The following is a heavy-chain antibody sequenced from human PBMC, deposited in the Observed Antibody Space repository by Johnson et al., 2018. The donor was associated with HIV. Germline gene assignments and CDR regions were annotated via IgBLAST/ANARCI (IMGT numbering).Heavy chain of an antibody. V-gene: IGHV3-20*04. CDR3: AKEVRGLALGACEI. CDR2: INWNGGST. Sequence: VQLVESGGGVVQPGRSLRLSCAASGFTFDDYDRSWVRKAPGKGLEWVSGINWNGGSTGYADSVKGRFNITRDNVKNSLYLQMNSLIAEDTAVYYCAKEVRGLALGACEIWGQGTMVTVSS. D-gene: IGHD3-10*01. CDR1: GFTFDDYD. J-gene: IGHJ3*02.